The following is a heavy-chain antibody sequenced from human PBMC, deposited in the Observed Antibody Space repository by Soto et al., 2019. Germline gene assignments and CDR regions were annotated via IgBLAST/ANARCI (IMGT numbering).Heavy chain of an antibody. Sequence: PGGSLRLSCAASGFTFSNYAMNWVRQAPGEGLEWVSDITESGATYYTDSVKGRFTISRDNSKNTLYLQMNSLRAEDTAVYYCAKGPTGATTRVDYWGQGTLVTVSS. V-gene: IGHV3-23*01. J-gene: IGHJ4*02. CDR3: AKGPTGATTRVDY. D-gene: IGHD1-1*01. CDR2: ITESGAT. CDR1: GFTFSNYA.